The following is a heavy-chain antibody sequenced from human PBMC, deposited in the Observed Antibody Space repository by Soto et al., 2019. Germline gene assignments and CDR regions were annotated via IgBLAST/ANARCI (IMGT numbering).Heavy chain of an antibody. Sequence: QVQLQESGPGLVKPSQTLSLTCTVSGGSISSGGYYWSWIRQHPGKGLEWIGYIYYSGSTYYNPSLKSRVTISVATSKNQFSLKLSSVTAADTAVYYCARSEGCGGDCYSYYYYYGMDVWGQGTTVTVSS. CDR2: IYYSGST. J-gene: IGHJ6*02. V-gene: IGHV4-31*03. CDR1: GGSISSGGYY. D-gene: IGHD2-21*02. CDR3: ARSEGCGGDCYSYYYYYGMDV.